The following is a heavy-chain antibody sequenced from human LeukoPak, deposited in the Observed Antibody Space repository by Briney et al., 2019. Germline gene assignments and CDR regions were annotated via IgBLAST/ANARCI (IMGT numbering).Heavy chain of an antibody. CDR3: ATDLFNYGSGNAYDI. D-gene: IGHD3-10*01. J-gene: IGHJ3*02. CDR1: GFTLSSYS. CDR2: ISSSSVTI. Sequence: PGGSLRLSCAASGFTLSSYSMNWVRQAPGKGLEWVSHISSSSVTIYYADSVKGRFTISRDNAKISVFLQMNSLRAEDTAVYYCATDLFNYGSGNAYDIWGQGTMVTVSS. V-gene: IGHV3-48*04.